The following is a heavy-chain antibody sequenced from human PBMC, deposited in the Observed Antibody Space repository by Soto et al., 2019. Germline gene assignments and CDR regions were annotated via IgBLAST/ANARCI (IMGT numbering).Heavy chain of an antibody. CDR2: INAGNGNT. J-gene: IGHJ5*02. CDR1: GYTFTSYA. D-gene: IGHD6-13*01. CDR3: AREVAAAFGWFDP. V-gene: IGHV1-3*01. Sequence: ASVKVSCKASGYTFTSYAMHWVRQAPGQRLEWMGWINAGNGNTKYSQKFQGRVTIARDTSASTAYMELSSLRSEDTAVYYCAREVAAAFGWFDPWGLGTLVTVSS.